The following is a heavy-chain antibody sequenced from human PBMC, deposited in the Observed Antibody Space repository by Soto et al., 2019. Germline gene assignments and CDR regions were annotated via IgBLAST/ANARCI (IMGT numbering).Heavy chain of an antibody. CDR3: ARVEWELLGPTFDY. J-gene: IGHJ4*02. CDR1: GYAFTSYG. Sequence: GASVKVSCTASGYAFTSYGISWVRQAPGQGLEWMGWISAYNGNTNYAQKLQGRVTMTTDTSTSTAYMELRSLRSDDTAVYYCARVEWELLGPTFDYWGQGTLVTVSS. D-gene: IGHD1-26*01. CDR2: ISAYNGNT. V-gene: IGHV1-18*01.